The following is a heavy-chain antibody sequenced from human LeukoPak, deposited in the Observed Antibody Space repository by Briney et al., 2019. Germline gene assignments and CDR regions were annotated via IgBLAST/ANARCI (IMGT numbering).Heavy chain of an antibody. D-gene: IGHD3-22*01. CDR3: ARLHYDSSGYYYFDY. V-gene: IGHV4-59*08. CDR2: IYYSGIT. Sequence: PSETLSLTCTVSGGSISSDYWSRIRQPPGKGLEWIGYIYYSGITNYNPSLKSRVTISVDTSKNQFSLKLSSVTAADTAVYYCARLHYDSSGYYYFDYWGQGTLVTVSS. J-gene: IGHJ4*02. CDR1: GGSISSDY.